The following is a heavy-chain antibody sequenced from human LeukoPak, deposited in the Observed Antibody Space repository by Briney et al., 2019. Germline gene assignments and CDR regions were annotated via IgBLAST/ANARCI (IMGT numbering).Heavy chain of an antibody. J-gene: IGHJ2*01. CDR3: AREVGGYRYGYRPTELYWYFDL. CDR2: IYTRGST. D-gene: IGHD5-18*01. Sequence: SETLSLTCTVSGGSISSSSYYWNWIRQPAGKGLEWIGRIYTRGSTNYNPSLKSRVTISVDTSKNKFSLKLSSVTAADTAVYYCAREVGGYRYGYRPTELYWYFDLWGRGTLVTVSS. V-gene: IGHV4-61*02. CDR1: GGSISSSSYY.